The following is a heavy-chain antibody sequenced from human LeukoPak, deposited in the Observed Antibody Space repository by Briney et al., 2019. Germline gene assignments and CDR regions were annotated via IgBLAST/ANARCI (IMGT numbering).Heavy chain of an antibody. CDR1: GYTFTGYY. J-gene: IGHJ4*02. CDR2: INPNSGGT. D-gene: IGHD6-6*01. CDR3: ARDPPGRPYSSSSYG. V-gene: IGHV1-2*02. Sequence: ASVKVSCKASGYTFTGYYMHWVRQAPGQGLEWMGWINPNSGGTNYAQKFQGRVTMTRDTSISTAYMELSSLRSEDTAVCYCARDPPGRPYSSSSYGWGQGTLVTVSS.